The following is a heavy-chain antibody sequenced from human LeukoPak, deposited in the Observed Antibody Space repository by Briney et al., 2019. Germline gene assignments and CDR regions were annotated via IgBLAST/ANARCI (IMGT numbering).Heavy chain of an antibody. CDR2: ISGSGDNR. J-gene: IGHJ4*02. V-gene: IGHV3-23*01. Sequence: PGGSLRLSCAASGFTFSSHAMSWVRQAPGKGLEWVSSISGSGDNRNYADSVKGRFTISRDNSKNTLYLQMNSLRAEDTAVYYCARVSYYYDSSGYLDYWGQGTLVTVSS. CDR3: ARVSYYYDSSGYLDY. D-gene: IGHD3-22*01. CDR1: GFTFSSHA.